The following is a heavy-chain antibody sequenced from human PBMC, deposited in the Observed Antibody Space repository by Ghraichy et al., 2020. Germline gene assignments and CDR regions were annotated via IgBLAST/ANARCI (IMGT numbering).Heavy chain of an antibody. V-gene: IGHV4-59*01. CDR1: GGSINSFY. Sequence: SETLSLTCTVSGGSINSFYWSWIRQPPGKGLEWIGYIYYSGSTKYNPSLKSRVAISVDTSKNQFSLKLSSVTAADTAVYYCARNRDSGYISGWYVDYYMDVWGKGTTVTVSS. J-gene: IGHJ6*03. D-gene: IGHD6-19*01. CDR2: IYYSGST. CDR3: ARNRDSGYISGWYVDYYMDV.